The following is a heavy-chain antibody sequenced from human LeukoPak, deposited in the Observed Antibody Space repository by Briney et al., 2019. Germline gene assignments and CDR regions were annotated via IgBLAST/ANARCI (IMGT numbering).Heavy chain of an antibody. CDR2: IYYSGST. Sequence: SETLSLTCTVSGGSISSGDYYWSWIRQPPGKGLEWIGYIYYSGSTYYNPSLKSRVTISVDTSKNQFSLKLSSVTAADTAVYYCARLYSYGYEVVGYWGQGTLVTVSP. V-gene: IGHV4-30-4*01. CDR1: GGSISSGDYY. D-gene: IGHD5-18*01. J-gene: IGHJ4*02. CDR3: ARLYSYGYEVVGY.